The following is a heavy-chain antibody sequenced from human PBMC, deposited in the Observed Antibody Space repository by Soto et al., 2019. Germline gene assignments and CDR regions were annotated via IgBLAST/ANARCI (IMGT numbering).Heavy chain of an antibody. Sequence: QVQLVQSGAEVKKPGASVKVSCKASGYTFTSYAMHWVRQAPGQRLEWMGWINAGNGNTKYSQKFQGRVTITRDTSASTAYMELSSLISEDTAVYYCAREEDWNDVGLFYWGQGTLVTVSS. J-gene: IGHJ4*02. D-gene: IGHD1-1*01. CDR1: GYTFTSYA. CDR3: AREEDWNDVGLFY. CDR2: INAGNGNT. V-gene: IGHV1-3*01.